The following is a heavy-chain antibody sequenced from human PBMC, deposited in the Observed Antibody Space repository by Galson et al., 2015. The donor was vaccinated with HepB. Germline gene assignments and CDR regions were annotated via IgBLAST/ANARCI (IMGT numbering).Heavy chain of an antibody. J-gene: IGHJ5*02. V-gene: IGHV4-31*03. Sequence: LSLTCTVSGGSISSGGYYWSWIRQHPGKGLEWIGYIYYSGSTYYNPFLKSRVTISVDTSKNQFSLELSSVTAADTAVYYCARELHYGDSRGFDPWGQGTLVTVSS. D-gene: IGHD4-17*01. CDR3: ARELHYGDSRGFDP. CDR2: IYYSGST. CDR1: GGSISSGGYY.